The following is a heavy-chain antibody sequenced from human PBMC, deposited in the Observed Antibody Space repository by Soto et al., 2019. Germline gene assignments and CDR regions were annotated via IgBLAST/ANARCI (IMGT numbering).Heavy chain of an antibody. J-gene: IGHJ4*02. D-gene: IGHD1-26*01. V-gene: IGHV3-74*01. CDR2: IRSDGTTT. Sequence: PGGSLRLSCAASGFAMNNYWMHWVRQAPGKGLVWVSYIRSDGTTTSYADSVKGRFIIFRDSAKNVLYLQMDSLRTEDTAVYYCVSEHSPFHQLGATLAYWGQGSLVTVSS. CDR1: GFAMNNYW. CDR3: VSEHSPFHQLGATLAY.